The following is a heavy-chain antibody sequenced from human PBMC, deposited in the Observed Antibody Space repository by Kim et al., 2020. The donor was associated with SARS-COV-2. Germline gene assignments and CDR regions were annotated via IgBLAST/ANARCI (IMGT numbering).Heavy chain of an antibody. D-gene: IGHD3-16*01. V-gene: IGHV3-53*01. CDR3: ARDRGGTGAVFDY. Sequence: GGSLRLSCAASGLTVSGNCMRWVRQAPGKGLEWVSVIYSGGSTFYADSVKGRFTISRDNSKNTVYLQMNSLRVEDTAVYFCARDRGGTGAVFDYWGQGTL. CDR2: IYSGGST. CDR1: GLTVSGNC. J-gene: IGHJ4*02.